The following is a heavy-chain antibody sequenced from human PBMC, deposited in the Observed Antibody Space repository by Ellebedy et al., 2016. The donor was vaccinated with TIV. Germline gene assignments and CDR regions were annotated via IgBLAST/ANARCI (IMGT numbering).Heavy chain of an antibody. CDR3: ANRAYTSDWP. CDR2: IIVTSHVT. CDR1: GFIFSSYA. V-gene: IGHV3-23*01. Sequence: GESLKISCTASGFIFSSYAMNWVRQAPGKGLEWVSAIIVTSHVTSYADSVKGRFTISRDNSKNTLYLQMNSLRAEDTAIYYCANRAYTSDWPWGQGTLVTVSS. D-gene: IGHD6-19*01. J-gene: IGHJ5*02.